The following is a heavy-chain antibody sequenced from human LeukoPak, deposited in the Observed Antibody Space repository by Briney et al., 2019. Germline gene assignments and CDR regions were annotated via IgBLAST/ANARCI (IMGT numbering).Heavy chain of an antibody. CDR3: ARSPARLRYFDWLLFDY. D-gene: IGHD3-9*01. Sequence: PSETLSLTCTVSGGSISSGGYYWSWIRQHPGTGLEWIGYIYYSGSTYYNPSLKSRVTISVDTSKNQFSLKLSSVTAADTAVYYCARSPARLRYFDWLLFDYWGQGTLVTVSS. CDR2: IYYSGST. CDR1: GGSISSGGYY. J-gene: IGHJ4*02. V-gene: IGHV4-31*03.